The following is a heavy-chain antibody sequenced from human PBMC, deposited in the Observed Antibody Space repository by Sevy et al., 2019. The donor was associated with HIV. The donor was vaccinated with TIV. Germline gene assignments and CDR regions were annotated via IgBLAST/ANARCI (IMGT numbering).Heavy chain of an antibody. V-gene: IGHV3-15*01. CDR2: VKSKTDGGTT. D-gene: IGHD3-16*01. J-gene: IGHJ1*01. CDR3: TTGGSLFQH. CDR1: GFTFSNAW. Sequence: GGSLRLSCAASGFTFSNAWMSWVRQAPGKGLEWVGHVKSKTDGGTTDYPAPVRGGFTISSDYSKNTLYLQMNSLKTEDTAVYYCTTGGSLFQHWGQGTLVTVSS.